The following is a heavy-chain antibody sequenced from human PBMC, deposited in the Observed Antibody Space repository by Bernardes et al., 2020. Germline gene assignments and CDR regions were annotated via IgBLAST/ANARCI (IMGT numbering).Heavy chain of an antibody. V-gene: IGHV4-59*01. Sequence: SETLSLTCIVSGGSIRNSYWNWIRQSPGKGLEWIGEISYSGSTKYNPSLKSRVTISIDTSRNQFSLQVSSVTAADTAMYSCARDAGSSDSSRVRSFGYFDLWGRGALVTVST. J-gene: IGHJ2*01. CDR3: ARDAGSSDSSRVRSFGYFDL. D-gene: IGHD6-6*01. CDR1: GGSIRNSY. CDR2: ISYSGST.